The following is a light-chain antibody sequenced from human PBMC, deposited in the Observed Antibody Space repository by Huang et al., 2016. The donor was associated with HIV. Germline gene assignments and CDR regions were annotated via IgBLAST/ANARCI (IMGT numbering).Light chain of an antibody. CDR2: DAS. J-gene: IGKJ4*01. V-gene: IGKV3-11*01. Sequence: EIVLTQSPATLSLSPGERATLSCRASQSVSSYLAWYQHKPGQAPWLLIYDASNRATGIPARFSGSGSGTDFTLTISRLEPEDFAVYYCQQRSNWPSLTFGGGTKVEI. CDR1: QSVSSY. CDR3: QQRSNWPSLT.